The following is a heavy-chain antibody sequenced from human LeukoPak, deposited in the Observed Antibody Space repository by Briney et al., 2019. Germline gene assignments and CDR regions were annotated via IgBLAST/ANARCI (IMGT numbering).Heavy chain of an antibody. CDR2: ISAYNGNT. D-gene: IGHD1-14*01. J-gene: IGHJ4*02. V-gene: IGHV1-18*04. CDR1: GYTFTSYG. Sequence: ASVKVSCKASGYTFTSYGISWVRQAPGQGLEWMGWISAYNGNTNYAQKLQGRVTMTTDTSTSTAYMELRSLRSDDTAVYYCARDRPGITHFDYWGQGALVTVSS. CDR3: ARDRPGITHFDY.